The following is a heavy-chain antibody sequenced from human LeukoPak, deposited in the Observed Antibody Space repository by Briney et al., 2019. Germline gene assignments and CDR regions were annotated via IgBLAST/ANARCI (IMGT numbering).Heavy chain of an antibody. CDR2: ISGSGGRT. V-gene: IGHV3-23*01. Sequence: GGSLRLSCAASGFTFSSYAMSWVRQAPGKGLEWVSAISGSGGRTYYADSVKGRFTISRDNSKNTLYLQVNSLRAEDTAVYYCAKSVVVVPAAIMGLDYFDYWGQGTLVTVSS. CDR3: AKSVVVVPAAIMGLDYFDY. D-gene: IGHD2-2*02. CDR1: GFTFSSYA. J-gene: IGHJ4*02.